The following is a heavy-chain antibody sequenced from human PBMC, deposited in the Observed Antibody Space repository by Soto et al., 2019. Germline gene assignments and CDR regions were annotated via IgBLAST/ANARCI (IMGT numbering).Heavy chain of an antibody. J-gene: IGHJ4*02. V-gene: IGHV1-8*01. D-gene: IGHD2-2*01. Sequence: QVQLMQSGAEVKKPGASVKVSCKASGYTFTSYDINWVRQATGQGLEWMGWMNPNSGNTGYAQKFQGRVTMTRNTSISTAYMERSSLRSEDTAVYYCARLVAPAPTPWHYWGQGTLVTVSS. CDR3: ARLVAPAPTPWHY. CDR2: MNPNSGNT. CDR1: GYTFTSYD.